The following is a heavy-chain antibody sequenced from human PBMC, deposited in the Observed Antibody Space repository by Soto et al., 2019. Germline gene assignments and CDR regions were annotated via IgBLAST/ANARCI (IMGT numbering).Heavy chain of an antibody. CDR2: ISYDGSDK. D-gene: IGHD2-2*01. CDR3: AKVTGYCSSSSCRRDYYYYYGMDV. Sequence: LRLSCAASGFTFSNYGMHWVRQAPGKGLEWVAVISYDGSDKYYADSVKGRFSISRDNSKNTLYLQMNSLRAEDTAVYYCAKVTGYCSSSSCRRDYYYYYGMDVWGQGTTVTVSS. CDR1: GFTFSNYG. J-gene: IGHJ6*02. V-gene: IGHV3-30*18.